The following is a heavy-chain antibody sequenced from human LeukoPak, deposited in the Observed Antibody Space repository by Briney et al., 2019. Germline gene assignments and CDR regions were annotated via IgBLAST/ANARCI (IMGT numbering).Heavy chain of an antibody. CDR3: AKDSVIRYYYDSSAPDY. CDR2: ISGSGGST. V-gene: IGHV3-23*01. Sequence: PGGSLRLSCAASGFTFSSYAMSWVRQAPGKGLEWVSAISGSGGSTYYADSVKGRFTISRDNSKNTLYLQMNSLRAEDTAVYYCAKDSVIRYYYDSSAPDYWGQGTLVTVSS. D-gene: IGHD3-22*01. J-gene: IGHJ4*02. CDR1: GFTFSSYA.